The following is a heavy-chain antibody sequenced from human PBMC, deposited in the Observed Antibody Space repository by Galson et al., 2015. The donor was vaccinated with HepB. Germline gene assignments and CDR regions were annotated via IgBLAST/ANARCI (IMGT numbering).Heavy chain of an antibody. Sequence: SLRLSCAASGFTFSNAWMSWVRQAPGKGLEWVGRIKSKTDGGTTDYAAPVKGRFTISRDDSKNTLYLQMNSLKTEDTAVYYCTTTLTHYYYYGMDVWGQGTTVTVSS. V-gene: IGHV3-15*01. CDR1: GFTFSNAW. J-gene: IGHJ6*02. CDR2: IKSKTDGGTT. CDR3: TTTLTHYYYYGMDV.